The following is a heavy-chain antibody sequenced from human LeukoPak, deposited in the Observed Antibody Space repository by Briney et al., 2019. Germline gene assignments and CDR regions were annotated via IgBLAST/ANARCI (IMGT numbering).Heavy chain of an antibody. CDR2: IIPIFGTA. D-gene: IGHD4-17*01. Sequence: ASVKVSCKASGGTFSSYAISWVRQAPGQGLEWMGGIIPIFGTANYAQKFQGRVTITTDESTSTAYMELSSLRSEDTAVYYCARGLRLLGHAFDIWGQGTMVTVSS. J-gene: IGHJ3*02. CDR1: GGTFSSYA. V-gene: IGHV1-69*05. CDR3: ARGLRLLGHAFDI.